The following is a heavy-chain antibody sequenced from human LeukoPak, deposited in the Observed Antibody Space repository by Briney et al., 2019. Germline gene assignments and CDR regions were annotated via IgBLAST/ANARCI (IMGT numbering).Heavy chain of an antibody. Sequence: GGSLRLSCAASGFTFSKYAMTWVRQAPGKGLECVSAIGGSVAETYSADSVKGRFTISRDSSKNTLYLQMNSLRAEDTAVYYCAKSRGESRGASNYWGQGTLVTVSS. CDR3: AKSRGESRGASNY. D-gene: IGHD1-26*01. J-gene: IGHJ4*02. CDR1: GFTFSKYA. CDR2: IGGSVAET. V-gene: IGHV3-23*01.